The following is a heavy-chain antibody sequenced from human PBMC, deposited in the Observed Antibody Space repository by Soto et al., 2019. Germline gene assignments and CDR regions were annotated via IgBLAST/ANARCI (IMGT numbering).Heavy chain of an antibody. V-gene: IGHV4-61*01. Sequence: SETLSLTCTVSGGSVSSGSYYWSWIRQPPGKGLEWIGYIYYSGSTNYNPSLKSRVTISVDTSKNQFSLKLSSVTAADTAVYYCAGVHSSRRGWFAPWGQGTLVTVAS. CDR2: IYYSGST. CDR3: AGVHSSRRGWFAP. D-gene: IGHD6-13*01. CDR1: GGSVSSGSYY. J-gene: IGHJ5*02.